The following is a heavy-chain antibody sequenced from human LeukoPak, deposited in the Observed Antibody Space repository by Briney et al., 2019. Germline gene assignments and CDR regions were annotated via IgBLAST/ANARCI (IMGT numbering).Heavy chain of an antibody. CDR2: ISSSSSYI. V-gene: IGHV3-21*04. Sequence: GGSLRLSCAASGFTFSSYSMNWVRQAPGKGLEWVSSISSSSSYIYYADSVKGRFTISRDNAKNSLYLQMNSLRAEDTAVYYCAKSPTSDSSSCGDYWGQGTLVTVSS. CDR1: GFTFSSYS. D-gene: IGHD6-13*01. CDR3: AKSPTSDSSSCGDY. J-gene: IGHJ4*02.